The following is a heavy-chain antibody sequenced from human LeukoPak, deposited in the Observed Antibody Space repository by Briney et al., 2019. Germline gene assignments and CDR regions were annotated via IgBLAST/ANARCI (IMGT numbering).Heavy chain of an antibody. J-gene: IGHJ4*02. Sequence: SVKVSCKASGGTFSSYAISWVRQAPGQGLEWMGGIIPIFGTANYAQKFQGRVTITADESTSTVYMELSSLRSEDTAVYYCARDRGGSSGFGYWGQGTLVTVSS. V-gene: IGHV1-69*13. D-gene: IGHD6-19*01. CDR3: ARDRGGSSGFGY. CDR2: IIPIFGTA. CDR1: GGTFSSYA.